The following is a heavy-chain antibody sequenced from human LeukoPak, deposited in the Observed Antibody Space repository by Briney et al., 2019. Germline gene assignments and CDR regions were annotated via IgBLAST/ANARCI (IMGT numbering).Heavy chain of an antibody. Sequence: ASVKVSCKASGGTFISYAVSWVRQAPGQGLEWMGGIIPIFGTANYAQKFQGRVTITADESTSTAYMELSSLRSEDTAVYYCAREIRRGAGDWFDPWGQGTLVTVSS. CDR1: GGTFISYA. J-gene: IGHJ5*02. D-gene: IGHD1-26*01. CDR2: IIPIFGTA. CDR3: AREIRRGAGDWFDP. V-gene: IGHV1-69*01.